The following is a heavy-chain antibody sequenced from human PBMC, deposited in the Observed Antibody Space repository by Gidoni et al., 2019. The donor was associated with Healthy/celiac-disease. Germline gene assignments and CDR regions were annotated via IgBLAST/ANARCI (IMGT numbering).Heavy chain of an antibody. CDR1: VLTFNDYA. V-gene: IGHV3-9*01. CDR3: AKDISFRVGDAFDI. CDR2: ISWNSGSI. Sequence: EVQLVESGGGLVQPGRSLRLSCAASVLTFNDYAMHWVRQAPGKGLEWVSGISWNSGSIGYADSVKGRFTISRDNAKNSLYLQMNSLRAEDTALYYCAKDISFRVGDAFDIWGQGTMVTVSS. D-gene: IGHD2-21*01. J-gene: IGHJ3*02.